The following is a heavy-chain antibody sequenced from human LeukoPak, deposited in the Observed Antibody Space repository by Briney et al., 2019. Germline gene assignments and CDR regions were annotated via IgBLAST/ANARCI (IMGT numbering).Heavy chain of an antibody. CDR3: ARVVGTVTTYFDY. Sequence: PSETLSLTCAVYGGSFSGYYWSWIRQPPGKGLEWIGEINHSGSTNYNPSLKSRVTISVDTSKNQFSLKLSSVTAADTAVYYCARVVGTVTTYFDYWGQGTLATVSS. V-gene: IGHV4-34*01. J-gene: IGHJ4*02. D-gene: IGHD4-17*01. CDR1: GGSFSGYY. CDR2: INHSGST.